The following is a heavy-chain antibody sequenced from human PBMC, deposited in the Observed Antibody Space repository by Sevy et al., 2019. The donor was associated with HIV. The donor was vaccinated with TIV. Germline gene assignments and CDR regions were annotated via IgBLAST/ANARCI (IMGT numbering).Heavy chain of an antibody. J-gene: IGHJ4*02. CDR2: FDPVDGET. D-gene: IGHD3-22*01. Sequence: ASVKVSCKVSGKSLTAFSMHWVRQAPGKGLEWMGSFDPVDGETIYAQKLQGRLTMTEDTSTDTAYMELSRLRSEDTAVYYCATTKDYYETSGSPFDYWGQGTLVTVSS. CDR1: GKSLTAFS. V-gene: IGHV1-24*01. CDR3: ATTKDYYETSGSPFDY.